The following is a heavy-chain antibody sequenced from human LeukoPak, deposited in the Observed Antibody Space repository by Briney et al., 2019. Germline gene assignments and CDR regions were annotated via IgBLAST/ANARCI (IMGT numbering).Heavy chain of an antibody. D-gene: IGHD1-26*01. CDR1: GYNFPNYW. Sequence: GESLKISCKASGYNFPNYWIGWVRQMPGKGLEWMGIIYPGDSDTRYSPSFQGQVTISADKSINTAYLQWSSLEASDTAMYFCARLSGSYYSAGDYWGQGTLVTVSP. J-gene: IGHJ4*02. V-gene: IGHV5-51*01. CDR2: IYPGDSDT. CDR3: ARLSGSYYSAGDY.